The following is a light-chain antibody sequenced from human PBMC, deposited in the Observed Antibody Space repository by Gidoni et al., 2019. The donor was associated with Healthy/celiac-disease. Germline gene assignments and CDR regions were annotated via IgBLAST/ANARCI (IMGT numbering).Light chain of an antibody. CDR1: QSVSSY. Sequence: EIVLTQSPATLSLSPGERATLSCRASQSVSSYLAWYQQKPGQAPRLLIYDASNRATGLPARFSGSGSGTDVTLTISSLEPEDSAVYYCQQCSNWLITFGQGTRLEIK. CDR3: QQCSNWLIT. J-gene: IGKJ5*01. CDR2: DAS. V-gene: IGKV3-11*01.